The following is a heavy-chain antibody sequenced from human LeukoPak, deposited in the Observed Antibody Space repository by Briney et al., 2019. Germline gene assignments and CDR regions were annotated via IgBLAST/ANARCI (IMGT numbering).Heavy chain of an antibody. J-gene: IGHJ3*02. V-gene: IGHV3-23*01. CDR3: AKDMWKDIVVVTAIHDAFDI. Sequence: GGALRLSCAASGFTFISYAMSWVRQAPGKGLEWVAAISCSDGSRYYADSVKRRFTISRDNSKNTLYLQMNSMRAEDTAVYYCAKDMWKDIVVVTAIHDAFDIWGQGTMVTVSS. CDR2: ISCSDGSR. D-gene: IGHD2-21*02. CDR1: GFTFISYA.